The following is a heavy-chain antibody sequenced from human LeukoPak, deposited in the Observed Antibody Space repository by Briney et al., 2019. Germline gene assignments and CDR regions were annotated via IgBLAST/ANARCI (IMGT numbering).Heavy chain of an antibody. D-gene: IGHD3-10*01. CDR1: GYSFTSYW. V-gene: IGHV5-51*01. J-gene: IGHJ4*02. Sequence: GESLKISCKGSGYSFTSYWIGWVRQMPGKGLEWMGIIYPGDSDTRYSPSFQGQVTISADKSISTAYLQWSSLKASDTAMYYCARLKITMVRGVQNQPFDYWGQGTLVTVSS. CDR2: IYPGDSDT. CDR3: ARLKITMVRGVQNQPFDY.